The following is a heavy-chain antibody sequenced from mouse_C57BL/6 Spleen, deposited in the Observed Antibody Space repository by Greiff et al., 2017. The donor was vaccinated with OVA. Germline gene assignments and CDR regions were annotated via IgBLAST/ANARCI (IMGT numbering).Heavy chain of an antibody. D-gene: IGHD5-1*01. J-gene: IGHJ2*01. Sequence: QVQLKQSGAELVKPGASVKISCKASGYAFSSYWMNWVKQRPGKGLEWIGQIYPGDGDTNYNGKFKGKATLTADKSSSTAYMQLSSLTSEDSAVYFCARRGYLYYFDYWGQGTTLTVSS. CDR1: GYAFSSYW. CDR3: ARRGYLYYFDY. V-gene: IGHV1-80*01. CDR2: IYPGDGDT.